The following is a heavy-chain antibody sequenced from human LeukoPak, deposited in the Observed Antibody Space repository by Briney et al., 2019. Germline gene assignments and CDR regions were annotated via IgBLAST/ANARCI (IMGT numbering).Heavy chain of an antibody. J-gene: IGHJ4*02. CDR3: ARDHSYGGKIPLFDY. V-gene: IGHV3-33*01. D-gene: IGHD4-23*01. Sequence: PGGSLRLSCAASGFIFSSYGMHWVRQAPGKGLEWVAVIWYDGSNEYYADSVKGRFTISRDNSKNTLYLQMNSLRAEDTAGYYCARDHSYGGKIPLFDYWGQGTLVTVSS. CDR1: GFIFSSYG. CDR2: IWYDGSNE.